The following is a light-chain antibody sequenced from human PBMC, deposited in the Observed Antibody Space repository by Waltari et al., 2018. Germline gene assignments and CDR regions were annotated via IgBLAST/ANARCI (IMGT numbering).Light chain of an antibody. Sequence: QLVLTQSPSASASLGASVKLACTLSSGHSNNVIAWLQQRPEKGPRYLLKVNTDGRHNRGDDVPERFSGSSSGAERYLTISSLQSEDEADYFCQTGGHGTWVFGGGTKLTVL. J-gene: IGLJ3*02. CDR3: QTGGHGTWV. CDR1: SGHSNNV. V-gene: IGLV4-69*01. CDR2: VNTDGRH.